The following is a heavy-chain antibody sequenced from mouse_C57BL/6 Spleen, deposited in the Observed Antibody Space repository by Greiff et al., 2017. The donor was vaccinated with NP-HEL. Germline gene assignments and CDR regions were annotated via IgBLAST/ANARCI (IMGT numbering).Heavy chain of an antibody. CDR2: IYPRSGNT. CDR1: GYTFTSYG. J-gene: IGHJ3*01. CDR3: ARCYDYDGTWFAY. V-gene: IGHV1-81*01. Sequence: QVHVKQSGAELARPGASVKLSCKASGYTFTSYGISWVKQRTGQGLEWIGEIYPRSGNTYYNEKFKGKATLTADKSSSTAYMELRSLTSEDSAVYFCARCYDYDGTWFAYWGQGTLVTVSA. D-gene: IGHD2-4*01.